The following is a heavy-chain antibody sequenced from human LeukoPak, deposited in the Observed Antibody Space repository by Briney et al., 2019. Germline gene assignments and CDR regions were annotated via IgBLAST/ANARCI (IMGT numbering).Heavy chain of an antibody. CDR2: IRSKAFGETA. CDR1: GFTFGDYA. Sequence: GGSLRLSCTVSGFTFGDYAINWVRQAPGKGLEWVGFIRSKAFGETAEYAASVKGRFTISRDDSKSIAYLQMNSLKTEDTAVYYCAKGQGRVVTPRDSPDFWGQGTLVTVSS. D-gene: IGHD4-23*01. V-gene: IGHV3-49*04. J-gene: IGHJ4*02. CDR3: AKGQGRVVTPRDSPDF.